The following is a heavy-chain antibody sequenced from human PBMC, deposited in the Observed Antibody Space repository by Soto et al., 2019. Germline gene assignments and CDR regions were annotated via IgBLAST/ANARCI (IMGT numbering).Heavy chain of an antibody. Sequence: QVQLQQWGAGLLKPSETLSLTCAVYGGSFSGYYWSWIRQPPGKGLEWIGEINHSGSTNYNPSLTSRVTISVDTSKNQFSLKLSSVTAADTAVYYCARFMTTVTQSYYFDYWGQGTLVTVSS. D-gene: IGHD4-17*01. J-gene: IGHJ4*02. CDR1: GGSFSGYY. CDR2: INHSGST. CDR3: ARFMTTVTQSYYFDY. V-gene: IGHV4-34*01.